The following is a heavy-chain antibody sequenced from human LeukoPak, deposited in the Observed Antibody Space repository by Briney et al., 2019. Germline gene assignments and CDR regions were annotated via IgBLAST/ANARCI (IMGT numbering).Heavy chain of an antibody. V-gene: IGHV4-4*02. CDR2: IYHSGST. D-gene: IGHD3-22*01. CDR3: ASSGYLGGFDY. Sequence: SETLSLTCAVSGGSISSSNWWSWVRQPPGKGLEWIGEIYHSGSTNYNPSLKSRVTISVDKSKNQFSLKLGSVTAADTAVYYCASSGYLGGFDYWGQGTLVTVSS. CDR1: GGSISSSNW. J-gene: IGHJ4*02.